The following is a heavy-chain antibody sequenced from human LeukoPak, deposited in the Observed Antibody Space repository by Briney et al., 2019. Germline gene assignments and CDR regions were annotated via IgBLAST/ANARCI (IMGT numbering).Heavy chain of an antibody. J-gene: IGHJ5*02. Sequence: GGSLRLSCAASGFTFSSYAMSWVRQAPGKGLEWVSAISGSGGSTYYADSVKGRFTISRDNAKNSLYLQMNSLRDEDTAVYYCARVRSRFDPWGQGTLVTVSS. CDR3: ARVRSRFDP. CDR1: GFTFSSYA. V-gene: IGHV3-23*01. CDR2: ISGSGGST. D-gene: IGHD3-10*01.